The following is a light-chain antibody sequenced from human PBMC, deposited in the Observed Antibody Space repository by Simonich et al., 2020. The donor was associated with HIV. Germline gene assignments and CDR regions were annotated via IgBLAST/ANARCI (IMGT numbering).Light chain of an antibody. CDR3: QQANSFPPT. CDR1: QGISSW. CDR2: DAS. V-gene: IGKV1-12*01. J-gene: IGKJ2*01. Sequence: DIQITQSPSTLSASVGDRVTISCRASQGISSWLAWYQQKPGKAPKLLIYDASSLQSGVPSRFSGSGSGTNFTLTISSLHPEDFATYYCQQANSFPPTFGQGTKLEIK.